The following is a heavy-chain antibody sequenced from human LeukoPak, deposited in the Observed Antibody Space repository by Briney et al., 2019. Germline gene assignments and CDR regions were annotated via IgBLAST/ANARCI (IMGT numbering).Heavy chain of an antibody. V-gene: IGHV4-30-4*08. J-gene: IGHJ5*02. Sequence: SQTLSLTCTVSGGSISSGDYYWSWIRQTPGKGLEWIGYIYYSGSTYYNPSLKSRVTISVDTSKNQFSLKLSSVTAADTAVYYCAREGYDFWSGYPNWFDPWGPGTLVTVSS. CDR1: GGSISSGDYY. CDR2: IYYSGST. CDR3: AREGYDFWSGYPNWFDP. D-gene: IGHD3-3*01.